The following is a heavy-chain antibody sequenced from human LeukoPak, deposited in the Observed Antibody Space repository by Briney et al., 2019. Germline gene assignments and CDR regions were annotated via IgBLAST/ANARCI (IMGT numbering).Heavy chain of an antibody. CDR1: GGSFSGYY. Sequence: SETLSLTCAVYGGSFSGYYWSWIRQPPGKGLEWIGEINHSGSTNHNPSLKSRVTISVDTSKNQFSLKLSSVTAADTAVYYCARDIVVVPTDRTLNDYWGQGTLVTVSS. D-gene: IGHD2-2*01. V-gene: IGHV4-34*01. CDR3: ARDIVVVPTDRTLNDY. CDR2: INHSGST. J-gene: IGHJ4*02.